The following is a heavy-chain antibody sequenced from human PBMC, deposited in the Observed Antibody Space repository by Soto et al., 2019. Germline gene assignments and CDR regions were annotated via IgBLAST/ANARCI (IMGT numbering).Heavy chain of an antibody. J-gene: IGHJ3*02. CDR1: GFTFSSYA. CDR3: AKDRVLLGAFDI. Sequence: EVQLLESGGGLVQPGGSLRLSCAASGFTFSSYAMSWVRQAPGKGLEWVSAISGSGGSTYYADSVKGRFTFSRDNSKNTLYLQMNSLRAEDTAVYYCAKDRVLLGAFDIWGQGTMVTVSS. V-gene: IGHV3-23*01. CDR2: ISGSGGST. D-gene: IGHD3-10*01.